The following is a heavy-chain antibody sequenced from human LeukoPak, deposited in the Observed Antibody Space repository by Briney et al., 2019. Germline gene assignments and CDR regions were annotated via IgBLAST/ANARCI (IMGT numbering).Heavy chain of an antibody. CDR1: GYTFTSYY. D-gene: IGHD3-10*01. CDR2: INPSGGST. CDR3: ARDPPLLNPYWPPDY. V-gene: IGHV1-46*01. Sequence: ASVKVSCKASGYTFTSYYMHWVRQAPGQGLGWMGIINPSGGSTSYAQKFQGRVTMTRDMSTSTVYMELSSLRSDDTAVYYCARDPPLLNPYWPPDYWGQGTLVTVSS. J-gene: IGHJ4*02.